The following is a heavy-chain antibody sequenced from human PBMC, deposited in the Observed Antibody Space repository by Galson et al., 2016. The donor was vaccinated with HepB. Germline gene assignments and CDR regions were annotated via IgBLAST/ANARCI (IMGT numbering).Heavy chain of an antibody. CDR3: AREGGVYQYTVMDV. J-gene: IGHJ6*04. V-gene: IGHV4-61*02. CDR1: GASLRNGDYY. CDR2: IYSSGST. D-gene: IGHD3-16*01. Sequence: TLSLTCTVSGASLRNGDYYWSWVRQPAGKGLEWIGRIYSSGSTNYNPSLNSRVTISLDMSNQQFSLEVNSVTAADTAVYYCAREGGVYQYTVMDVWGKGTTVTVSS.